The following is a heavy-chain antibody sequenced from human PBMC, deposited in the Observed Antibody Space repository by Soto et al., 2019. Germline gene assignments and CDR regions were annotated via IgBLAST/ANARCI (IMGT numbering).Heavy chain of an antibody. V-gene: IGHV1-46*01. CDR2: INPSGGST. Sequence: ASVKVSCKASGYTFTSYYMHWVRQAPGQGLEWMGIINPSGGSTSYAQKFQGRVTMTRDTSTSTVYMELSSLRSEDTAVYYCARNHYGSGSIYGMDVWGQGTTVTVSS. CDR1: GYTFTSYY. D-gene: IGHD3-10*01. J-gene: IGHJ6*02. CDR3: ARNHYGSGSIYGMDV.